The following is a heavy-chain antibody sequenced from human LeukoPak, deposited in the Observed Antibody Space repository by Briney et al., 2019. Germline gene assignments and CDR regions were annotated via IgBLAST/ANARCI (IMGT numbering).Heavy chain of an antibody. Sequence: ASVKVSCKTSGYTFTGYFMHWVRQAPGQGLEWMGWINPNSGGTNYAQKFQGRVTMTRDTSISTAYTELTRLRSDDTAMYYCSREGDYGDYGRLWYFDLWGRGTLVTVSS. J-gene: IGHJ2*01. CDR1: GYTFTGYF. CDR2: INPNSGGT. CDR3: SREGDYGDYGRLWYFDL. D-gene: IGHD4-17*01. V-gene: IGHV1-2*02.